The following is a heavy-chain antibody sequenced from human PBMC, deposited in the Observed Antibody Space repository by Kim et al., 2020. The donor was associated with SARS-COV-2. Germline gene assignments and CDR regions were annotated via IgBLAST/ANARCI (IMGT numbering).Heavy chain of an antibody. CDR1: GASISSYH. V-gene: IGHV4-4*07. CDR2: MYSSGST. J-gene: IGHJ5*01. Sequence: SETLSLTCAVSGASISSYHWSWIRQPAGKGLEWIGRMYSSGSTMYNPSLRSRVTMSLDTSRNQFSLKLSSVTAADTAVYYCARDHRAAYGDWGFDPWGKGSLVTVSS. CDR3: ARDHRAAYGDWGFDP. D-gene: IGHD4-17*01.